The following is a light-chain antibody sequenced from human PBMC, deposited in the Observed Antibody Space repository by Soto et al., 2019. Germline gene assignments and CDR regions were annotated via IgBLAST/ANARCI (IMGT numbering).Light chain of an antibody. CDR1: QGISNY. CDR2: AAS. V-gene: IGKV1-27*01. J-gene: IGKJ1*01. Sequence: DIQMTQSPSSLSASVGDRVTITCRASQGISNYLAWYQQKPGKVPKLLIYAASTLQSGVPSRFSGSGSGTDFTLIISSLQPEDVATYYCQNYNSAPTWTFGQGTKVEIK. CDR3: QNYNSAPTWT.